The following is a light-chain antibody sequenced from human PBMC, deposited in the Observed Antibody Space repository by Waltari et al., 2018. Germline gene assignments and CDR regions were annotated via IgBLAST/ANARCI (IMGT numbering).Light chain of an antibody. CDR2: KND. CDR3: GAWDSSVSAYV. Sequence: QSVFTQPPSVSATPGQKATISCPGTTSNTGYDYVPWYQQLPRTAPKLLIYKNDNRPSWIPDRFSGSKSGTSATLGITGLQTGDEAHYYCGAWDSSVSAYVFGTGTEVTVL. CDR1: TSNTGYDY. V-gene: IGLV1-51*01. J-gene: IGLJ1*01.